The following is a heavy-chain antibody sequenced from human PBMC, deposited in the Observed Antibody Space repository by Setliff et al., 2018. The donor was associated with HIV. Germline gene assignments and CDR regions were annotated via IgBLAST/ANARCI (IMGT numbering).Heavy chain of an antibody. J-gene: IGHJ4*02. D-gene: IGHD5-18*01. CDR1: GASISNSNSY. V-gene: IGHV4-39*07. Sequence: SETLSLTCTVYGASISNSNSYWGWIRQPPGKRLEWLGSIYYSGSTNYSPSLKSRVTISVDASRNQFSLRLSSVTAADTAVYYCAAWGPRYSYAPYFFDSWGQGTLVTVSS. CDR3: AAWGPRYSYAPYFFDS. CDR2: IYYSGST.